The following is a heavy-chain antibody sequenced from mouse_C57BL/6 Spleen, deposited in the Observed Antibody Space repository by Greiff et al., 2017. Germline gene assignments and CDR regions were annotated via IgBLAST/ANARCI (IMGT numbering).Heavy chain of an antibody. D-gene: IGHD2-4*01. V-gene: IGHV1-53*01. CDR1: GYTFTSYW. CDR3: ARIPIYYDYDRGFAY. Sequence: QVQLQQPGTELVKPGASVKLSCKASGYTFTSYWMHWVKQRPGQGLEWIGNINPSNGGTNYNEKFKSKATLTVDKYSSTAYMQLSSLTSEDSAVYYCARIPIYYDYDRGFAYWGQGTLVTVSA. CDR2: INPSNGGT. J-gene: IGHJ3*01.